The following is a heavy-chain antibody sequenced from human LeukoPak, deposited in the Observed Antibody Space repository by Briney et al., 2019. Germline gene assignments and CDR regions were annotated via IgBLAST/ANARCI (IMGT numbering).Heavy chain of an antibody. CDR3: AKDLGVTMVRGVIDY. Sequence: GGSLRLSCAASGFSFSKYWVHWVRQGPGKGLAYVSGIRGDGRFTSYADSVKGRFTISRDNSKNTLYLQMNSLRAEDTAVYYCAKDLGVTMVRGVIDYWGQGTLVTVSS. CDR2: IRGDGRFT. D-gene: IGHD3-10*01. J-gene: IGHJ4*02. V-gene: IGHV3-74*01. CDR1: GFSFSKYW.